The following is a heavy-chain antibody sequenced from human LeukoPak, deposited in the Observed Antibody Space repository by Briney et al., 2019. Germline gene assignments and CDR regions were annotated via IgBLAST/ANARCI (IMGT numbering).Heavy chain of an antibody. Sequence: GGSLRLSCAASGFTVSINYMSWVRQAPGRGLECVSVISSGGNTYYAASVKGRFTISRDNSKNTLYLQMNSLRADDTAVYYCARDSGTTVVYFDFWGQGTLVTVS. V-gene: IGHV3-66*01. CDR1: GFTVSINY. CDR2: ISSGGNT. J-gene: IGHJ4*02. CDR3: ARDSGTTVVYFDF. D-gene: IGHD4-23*01.